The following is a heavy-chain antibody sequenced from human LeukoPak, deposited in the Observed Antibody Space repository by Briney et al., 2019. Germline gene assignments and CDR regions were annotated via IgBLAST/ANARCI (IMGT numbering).Heavy chain of an antibody. CDR3: AKGFGGSTSSYFDY. V-gene: IGHV3-23*01. Sequence: GGSLRLSCAASGFTFSNYAMTWVRQTPGKGLEWVSIVTGSGISTYHVDSVKGRFTISRDNSKNTLYLQMNSLRAEDTAVYYCAKGFGGSTSSYFDYWGQGTLVTVSS. CDR1: GFTFSNYA. J-gene: IGHJ4*02. D-gene: IGHD2-2*01. CDR2: VTGSGIST.